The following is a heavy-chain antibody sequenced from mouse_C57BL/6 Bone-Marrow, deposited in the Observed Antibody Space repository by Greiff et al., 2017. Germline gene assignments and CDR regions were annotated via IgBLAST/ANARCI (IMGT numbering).Heavy chain of an antibody. CDR3: TREGFYGSSLFAY. CDR1: GYTFTDYE. D-gene: IGHD1-1*01. V-gene: IGHV1-15*01. J-gene: IGHJ3*01. Sequence: VQLQESGAELVRPGASVTLSCKASGYTFTDYEMHWVKQTPVHGLEWIGAIDPETGGTAYNQKFKGKAILTADKSSSTAYMELRSLTSEDSAVXYGTREGFYGSSLFAYWGQGTLVTVSA. CDR2: IDPETGGT.